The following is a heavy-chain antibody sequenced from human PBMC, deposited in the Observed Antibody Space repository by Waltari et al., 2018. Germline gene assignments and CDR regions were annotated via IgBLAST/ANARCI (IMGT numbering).Heavy chain of an antibody. CDR3: TRGYTYGLGAY. V-gene: IGHV3-20*04. CDR1: GFPFEDFG. J-gene: IGHJ4*02. D-gene: IGHD5-18*01. CDR2: IHWNDGST. Sequence: EVHLVESGGGVVRPGGSLRLSCAAFGFPFEDFGMSWVRQAPGKGLEWISGIHWNDGSTGYADSVKGRFTISRDNAKNSLYLQMNSLRAEDTALYYCTRGYTYGLGAYWGQGTLVTVSS.